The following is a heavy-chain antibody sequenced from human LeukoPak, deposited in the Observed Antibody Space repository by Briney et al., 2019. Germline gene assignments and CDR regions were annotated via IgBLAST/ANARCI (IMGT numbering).Heavy chain of an antibody. Sequence: SETLSLTCAVYGGSFSGYYWSWIRQPPGKGLEWIGEINHSGSTNYNPSLKSRVTISLDTSKNQFSLKLTSVTAADTAVYYCARGLDCSGGSCYRYYFDCWGQGTLVTVSS. CDR1: GGSFSGYY. D-gene: IGHD2-15*01. V-gene: IGHV4-34*01. J-gene: IGHJ4*02. CDR3: ARGLDCSGGSCYRYYFDC. CDR2: INHSGST.